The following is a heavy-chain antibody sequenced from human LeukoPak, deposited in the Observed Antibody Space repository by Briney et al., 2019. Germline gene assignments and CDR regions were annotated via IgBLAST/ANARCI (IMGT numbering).Heavy chain of an antibody. Sequence: SETLSLTCTVSGASINTYSWSWFRQPPGKGLEWIGYIYYSGTTSYNPSLKTRVTISIDTSKNQFSLNLSSVTAADTAVYYCAIVLRPMASQYFFDYWGQGTLVTVSS. J-gene: IGHJ4*02. CDR2: IYYSGTT. CDR1: GASINTYS. V-gene: IGHV4-59*01. CDR3: AIVLRPMASQYFFDY. D-gene: IGHD3-10*01.